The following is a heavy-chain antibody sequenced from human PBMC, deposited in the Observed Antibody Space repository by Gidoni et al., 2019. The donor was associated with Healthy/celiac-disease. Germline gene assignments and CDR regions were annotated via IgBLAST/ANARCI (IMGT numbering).Heavy chain of an antibody. Sequence: QVQLVHSGSEVTQPGASVKVSCTASGYTFTGYYMHWVRQAPGQGLEWMGWINPNSGGKNYAQKFQGRVTMTRDTSISTAYMELSRLRSDDTAVYYCARDSDGALVGYWGQGTLVTVSS. J-gene: IGHJ4*02. CDR3: ARDSDGALVGY. V-gene: IGHV1-2*02. D-gene: IGHD3-10*01. CDR2: INPNSGGK. CDR1: GYTFTGYY.